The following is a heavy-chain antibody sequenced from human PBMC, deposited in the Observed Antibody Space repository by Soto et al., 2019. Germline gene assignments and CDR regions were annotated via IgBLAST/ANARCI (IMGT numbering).Heavy chain of an antibody. J-gene: IGHJ6*02. D-gene: IGHD5-18*01. CDR3: ARDVDTAMYYGMDV. CDR2: INPNSGGT. Sequence: ASVKVSCKASGYTFTCYYMHWVRQAPGQGLEWMGWINPNSGGTNYAQKFQGRVTMTRDTSIGTAYMELSRLRSDDTAVYYCARDVDTAMYYGMDVWGQGTTVTVS. CDR1: GYTFTCYY. V-gene: IGHV1-2*02.